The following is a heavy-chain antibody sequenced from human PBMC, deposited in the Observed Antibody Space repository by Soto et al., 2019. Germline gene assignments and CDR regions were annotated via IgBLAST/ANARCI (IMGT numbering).Heavy chain of an antibody. D-gene: IGHD3-22*01. J-gene: IGHJ4*02. CDR2: ISGSGGST. CDR1: GFTFSSYA. Sequence: EVQLLESGGGLVQPGGSLRLSCAASGFTFSSYAMSWVRQAPGKGLEWVSAISGSGGSTYYADSVKGRFAMSRDNSKNTWYVQMNSLRVDDTAVYYCAKGLLYDSRNYYFDFWGQGTLVTVSS. V-gene: IGHV3-23*01. CDR3: AKGLLYDSRNYYFDF.